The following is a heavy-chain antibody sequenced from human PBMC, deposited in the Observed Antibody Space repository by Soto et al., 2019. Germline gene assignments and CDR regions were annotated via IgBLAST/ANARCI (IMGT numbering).Heavy chain of an antibody. CDR1: GGTFRSYS. D-gene: IGHD1-1*01. CDR2: IIPIFGTA. Sequence: SVKVSCKASGGTFRSYSISWVLQAPGQGLEWMGGIIPIFGTANYAQKFQGRVTITADESTSTAYMELSSLRSEDTAVYYCARVRHPGNGVFDPWGQGTLVTVSS. CDR3: ARVRHPGNGVFDP. J-gene: IGHJ5*02. V-gene: IGHV1-69*13.